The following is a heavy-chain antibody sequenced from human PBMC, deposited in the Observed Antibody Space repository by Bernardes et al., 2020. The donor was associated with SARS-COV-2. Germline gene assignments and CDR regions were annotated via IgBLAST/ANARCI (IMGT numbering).Heavy chain of an antibody. CDR1: GGSISSSSYY. Sequence: SETLSLTCTVSGGSISSSSYYWGWIRHPPGQGLELLWFLSYSGSTYYNPSLKSRVTISVDTSKNQFSLKLSSVTAADTAVYYCARHGCSSTSCYWRNWFDPWGQGTLVTVSS. D-gene: IGHD2-2*01. CDR3: ARHGCSSTSCYWRNWFDP. J-gene: IGHJ5*02. CDR2: LSYSGST. V-gene: IGHV4-39*01.